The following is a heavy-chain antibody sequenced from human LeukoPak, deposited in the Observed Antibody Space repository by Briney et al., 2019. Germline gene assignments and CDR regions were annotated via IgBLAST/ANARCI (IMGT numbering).Heavy chain of an antibody. J-gene: IGHJ6*03. D-gene: IGHD2-2*01. CDR2: IRVTDGSA. CDR1: GFPFSTYD. V-gene: IGHV3-23*01. Sequence: GGSLRLSCAASGFPFSTYDMTWVRQAPGKGLEWVSAIRVTDGSAYYADSVKGRFTISRDNSKNTLYLQMNSLRAEDTAKYYCAKGSCSSHNCYYFDFMAVWGKGTTVTVSS. CDR3: AKGSCSSHNCYYFDFMAV.